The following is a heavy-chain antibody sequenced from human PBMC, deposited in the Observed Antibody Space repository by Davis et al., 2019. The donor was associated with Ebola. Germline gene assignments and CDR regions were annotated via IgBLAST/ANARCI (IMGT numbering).Heavy chain of an antibody. CDR2: IYPGDSDT. CDR1: GYSFTSYW. CDR3: ARLGFMVRGVINGWFDP. Sequence: GESLKISCKASGYSFTSYWIGWVRQMPGKGLEWMGIIYPGDSDTRYSPSFQGQVTISADKSISTAYLQWSSLKASNTAMYYCARLGFMVRGVINGWFDPWGQGTLVTVSS. V-gene: IGHV5-51*01. J-gene: IGHJ5*02. D-gene: IGHD3-10*01.